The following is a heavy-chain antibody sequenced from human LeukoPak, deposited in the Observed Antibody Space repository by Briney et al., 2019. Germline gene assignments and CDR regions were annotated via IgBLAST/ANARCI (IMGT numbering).Heavy chain of an antibody. D-gene: IGHD6-13*01. CDR1: GGSISTYY. J-gene: IGHJ6*02. CDR2: VHYSGST. Sequence: PSETLPLTCTVSGGSISTYYWSWIRQPPGKGLEWIGYVHYSGSTNYNPSLKSRVTISVDTSKNQFSLKLSSVTAADTAVYYCARGGAAGHNYYYYGMDVWGQGTTVTVSS. V-gene: IGHV4-59*01. CDR3: ARGGAAGHNYYYYGMDV.